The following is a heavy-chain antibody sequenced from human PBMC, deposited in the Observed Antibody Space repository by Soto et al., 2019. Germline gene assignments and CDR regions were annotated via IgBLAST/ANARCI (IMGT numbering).Heavy chain of an antibody. V-gene: IGHV1-46*01. J-gene: IGHJ6*02. Sequence: ASVKVSCKASGYTFTSYYMHWVRQAPGQGLEWMGIINPSGGSTSYAQKFQGRVTMTRDTSTSTFYMELSSLRSEDTAVYYCARETVIGSSVYYYYGMDVWGQGTTVTVSS. CDR2: INPSGGST. D-gene: IGHD6-6*01. CDR1: GYTFTSYY. CDR3: ARETVIGSSVYYYYGMDV.